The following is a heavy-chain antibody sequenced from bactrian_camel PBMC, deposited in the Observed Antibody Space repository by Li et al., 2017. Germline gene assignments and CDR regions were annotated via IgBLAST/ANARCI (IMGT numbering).Heavy chain of an antibody. Sequence: QVQLVESGGGSVQAGGSLRLSCVVSGHSRGSNCVGWYRLPPGKEREGIAAIDGDGKADYRDSVKGRFTISRDDAKDTLYLQMNSLKIEDTAVYYCALGSSRQATMTARGKGTQVTVS. CDR2: IDGDGKA. V-gene: IGHV3S53*01. J-gene: IGHJ4*01. CDR1: GHSRGSNC. D-gene: IGHD3*01.